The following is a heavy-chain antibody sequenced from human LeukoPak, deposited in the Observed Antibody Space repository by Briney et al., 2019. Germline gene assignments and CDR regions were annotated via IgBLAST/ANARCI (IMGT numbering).Heavy chain of an antibody. CDR3: ERDKLGCSSTSCSNY. CDR1: GYTFTSYY. Sequence: ASVKVSCKASGYTFTSYYMHWVRQAPGQGLEWMGIINPSGGSTSYAQKFQGRVTMTRDTSTSTVYMELSSLRSEETDVYYCERDKLGCSSTSCSNYWGQGTLVTVSS. CDR2: INPSGGST. J-gene: IGHJ4*02. D-gene: IGHD2-2*01. V-gene: IGHV1-46*01.